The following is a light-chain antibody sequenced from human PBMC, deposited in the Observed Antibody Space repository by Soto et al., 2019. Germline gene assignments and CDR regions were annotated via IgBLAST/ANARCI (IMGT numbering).Light chain of an antibody. CDR3: SSYAVTNIFV. Sequence: QSVLTQPPSASGSPGQSVTISCTGTSSDVGGYNYVSWYQQHPGKAPKVIIYEVSKPPSGVPDRFSGSKSGSTASLTVSGLQAEDEADYYCSSYAVTNIFVFGTGTKVTVL. CDR1: SSDVGGYNY. CDR2: EVS. V-gene: IGLV2-8*01. J-gene: IGLJ1*01.